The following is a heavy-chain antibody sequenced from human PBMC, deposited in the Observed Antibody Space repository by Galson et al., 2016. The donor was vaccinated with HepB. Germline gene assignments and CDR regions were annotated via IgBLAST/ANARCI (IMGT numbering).Heavy chain of an antibody. D-gene: IGHD3/OR15-3a*01. J-gene: IGHJ4*02. CDR3: VRSDSLRGGRWTGYYIDF. V-gene: IGHV3-30*04. Sequence: SLRLSCAASGFTFSSYAMHWVRQAPGRGLEWVALLSDDGRNTYYADSVKGRFTISRDNSRNTLYLEMNSLRAEDTAVFYCVRSDSLRGGRWTGYYIDFWGQGTLVTVSS. CDR2: LSDDGRNT. CDR1: GFTFSSYA.